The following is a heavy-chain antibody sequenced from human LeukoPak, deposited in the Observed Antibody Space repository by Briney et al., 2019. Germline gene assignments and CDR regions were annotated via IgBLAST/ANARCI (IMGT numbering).Heavy chain of an antibody. V-gene: IGHV3-30*04. Sequence: GGSLRLSCAASGFTFSSYAMHWVRQAPGKGLEWVAVISYVGSNKYYADSVKGRFTISRDNSKNTLYLQMNSLRAEDTAVYYCARRDGYNLDYWGQGTLVTVSS. CDR2: ISYVGSNK. D-gene: IGHD5-24*01. J-gene: IGHJ4*02. CDR3: ARRDGYNLDY. CDR1: GFTFSSYA.